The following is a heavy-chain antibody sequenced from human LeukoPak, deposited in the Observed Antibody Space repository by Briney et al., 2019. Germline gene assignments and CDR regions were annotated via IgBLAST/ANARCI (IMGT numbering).Heavy chain of an antibody. CDR2: IHYTGST. Sequence: SETLSLTCTVSSGSISYFYWNWIRQPPGKGLEWIGYIHYTGSTNYNPSLKSRVTISVDTSKNQFSLKLSSVTAADTAVYYCARDHYWGQGTLVTVSS. CDR1: SGSISYFY. CDR3: ARDHY. V-gene: IGHV4-59*12. J-gene: IGHJ4*02.